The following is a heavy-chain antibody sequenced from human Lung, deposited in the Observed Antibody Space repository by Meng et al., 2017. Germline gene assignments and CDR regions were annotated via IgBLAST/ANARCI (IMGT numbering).Heavy chain of an antibody. J-gene: IGHJ4*02. CDR2: IDPNSGVT. CDR1: GHSCTATY. D-gene: IGHD6-13*01. V-gene: IGHV1-2*06. Sequence: HVQLVESGAALKNPPASVTLSCTPSGHSCTATYIHWGRQAPGQGLEWMGRIDPNSGVTEYAHKFHGRVTMTGDTSISTAYMELRRLTSDDTAVYYCARDENISAAGKLFGDYWGQGTLVTVSS. CDR3: ARDENISAAGKLFGDY.